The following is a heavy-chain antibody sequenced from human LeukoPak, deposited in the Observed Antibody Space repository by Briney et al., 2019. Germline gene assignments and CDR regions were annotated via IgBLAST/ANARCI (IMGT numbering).Heavy chain of an antibody. CDR1: VGSISSSSYY. Sequence: SETLSLTCTVSVGSISSSSYYWPWIRQPPGRGLEWIGSIYNSGSTYYNPTHKRLPTISVYTYKNQFCLKLGSMTAAETAVYYCASSSCYYYDNSGRAFDIWGQGTMVTVSS. CDR2: IYNSGST. V-gene: IGHV4-39*01. D-gene: IGHD3-22*01. J-gene: IGHJ3*02. CDR3: ASSSCYYYDNSGRAFDI.